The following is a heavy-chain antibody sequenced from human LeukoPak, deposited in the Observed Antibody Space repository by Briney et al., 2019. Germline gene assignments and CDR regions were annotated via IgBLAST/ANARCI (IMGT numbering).Heavy chain of an antibody. CDR1: GFTFSSYS. Sequence: SGGSLRLSCAASGFTFSSYSMNWVRQAPGKGLEWVSSISSSSSYIYYADSVKGRFTISRDNAKNSLYLQMNSLRAEDTAVYYCARPADYCSGGSCYFFDYWGQGTLVTVSS. CDR2: ISSSSSYI. J-gene: IGHJ4*02. D-gene: IGHD2-15*01. CDR3: ARPADYCSGGSCYFFDY. V-gene: IGHV3-21*01.